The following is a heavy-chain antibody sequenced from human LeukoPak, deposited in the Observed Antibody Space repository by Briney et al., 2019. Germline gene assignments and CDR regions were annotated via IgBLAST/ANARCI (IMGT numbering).Heavy chain of an antibody. J-gene: IGHJ4*02. V-gene: IGHV3-15*01. CDR3: TTGLFDH. CDR1: GFPFSSYS. CDR2: IKSETDGGTT. Sequence: PGGSLRLSCAASGFPFSSYSMNWVRQAPGKGLEWVGRIKSETDGGTTDYAAPVKGRFTISRDDSKNTLYVQMNSLETADTAVYYCTTGLFDHWGQGTLVSVSS.